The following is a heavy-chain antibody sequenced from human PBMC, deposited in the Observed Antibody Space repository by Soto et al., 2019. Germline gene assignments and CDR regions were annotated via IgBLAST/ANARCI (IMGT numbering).Heavy chain of an antibody. CDR1: GFTFSSYA. V-gene: IGHV3-23*01. CDR3: AKTWSGAHFDY. J-gene: IGHJ4*02. D-gene: IGHD3-3*01. Sequence: PGGSLRLSCAASGFTFSSYAMSWVRQAPGKGLEWVSGISDSGDSTYYAGSVKGRFTISRDNSKNTLYLQMNSLRAEDTALYYCAKTWSGAHFDYWGQGTLVTVSS. CDR2: ISDSGDST.